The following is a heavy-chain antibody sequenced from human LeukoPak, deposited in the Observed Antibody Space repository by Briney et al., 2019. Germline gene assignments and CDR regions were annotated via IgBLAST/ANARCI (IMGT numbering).Heavy chain of an antibody. V-gene: IGHV4-34*01. CDR3: ARAGRSSALNSSGWRYFDY. Sequence: SETLSLTCAVYGGSFSGYYWSWIRQPPGKGLEWIGEINHSGSTNYNPSLKSRVTISVDTSKNQFSLKLSSVTAADTAVYYCARAGRSSALNSSGWRYFDYWGQGTLVTVSS. CDR2: INHSGST. CDR1: GGSFSGYY. D-gene: IGHD6-19*01. J-gene: IGHJ4*02.